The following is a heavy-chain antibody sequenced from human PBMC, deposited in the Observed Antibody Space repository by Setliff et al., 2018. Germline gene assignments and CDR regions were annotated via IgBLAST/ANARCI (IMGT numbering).Heavy chain of an antibody. CDR1: GYSFTNYG. CDR3: ARADYSSSLHYFDY. V-gene: IGHV1-18*01. J-gene: IGHJ4*02. D-gene: IGHD6-13*01. CDR2: ISAYNGDT. Sequence: ASVKASCKASGYSFTNYGITWVRQAPGQGLEWMGWISAYNGDTKIAQNLQGRVTMTTDTSTSTAYMELRSLRSDDTAVYYCARADYSSSLHYFDYWGQGTLVTVSS.